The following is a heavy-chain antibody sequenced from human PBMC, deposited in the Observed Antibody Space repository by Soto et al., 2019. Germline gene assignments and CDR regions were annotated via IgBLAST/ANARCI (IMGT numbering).Heavy chain of an antibody. J-gene: IGHJ6*02. V-gene: IGHV5-10-1*01. CDR2: IDPSDSYT. Sequence: PGESLKISCKGSGYSFTSYWISWVRQMPGKGLEWMGRIDPSDSYTNYSPSFQGHVTISADKSISTAYLQWSSLKASDTAMYYCAIRLKDIVVVVDYYYYGMDVWGQGTTVTVSS. D-gene: IGHD2-15*01. CDR1: GYSFTSYW. CDR3: AIRLKDIVVVVDYYYYGMDV.